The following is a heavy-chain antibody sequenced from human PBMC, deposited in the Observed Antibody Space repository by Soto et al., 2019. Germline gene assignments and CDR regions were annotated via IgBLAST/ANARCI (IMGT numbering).Heavy chain of an antibody. CDR3: AKDIVVVPAAKGYVDYYYGMDV. CDR2: IIPIFGTA. D-gene: IGHD2-2*01. J-gene: IGHJ6*02. CDR1: GNTFSSYA. V-gene: IGHV1-69*13. Sequence: SSVKVSCRASGNTFSSYAISWVRQAPGQGIEWMGGIIPIFGTANYAQKFQGRVTITADESTSTAYMELSSLRSEDTAVYYCAKDIVVVPAAKGYVDYYYGMDVWGQGTTVTVSS.